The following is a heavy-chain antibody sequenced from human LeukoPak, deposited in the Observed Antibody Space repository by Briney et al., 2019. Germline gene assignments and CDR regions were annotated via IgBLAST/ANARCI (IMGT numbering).Heavy chain of an antibody. CDR3: ASCGGDCYSSEYFQH. J-gene: IGHJ1*01. V-gene: IGHV4-61*02. CDR1: GGSISSGSYY. CDR2: IYTSGST. D-gene: IGHD2-21*02. Sequence: SETLSLTCTVSGGSISSGSYYWSWIRQPAGKGLEWIGRIYTSGSTNYNPSLKSRVTISVDTSKNQFSLKLSTVTAADTAVYYCASCGGDCYSSEYFQHWGQGTLVTVSS.